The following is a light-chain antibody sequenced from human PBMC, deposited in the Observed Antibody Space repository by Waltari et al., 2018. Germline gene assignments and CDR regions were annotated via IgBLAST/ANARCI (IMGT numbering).Light chain of an antibody. J-gene: IGLJ1*01. Sequence: QSALTQPASVSGSPGQSITFSCTGTSSDVGGYNYVSWYQQHPGKVPNLMIYEVSNRPLGVSNRFSGSKSGNTASLTISGLQAEDEADYYCLSYTSSSTYVFGTGTKVTVL. CDR3: LSYTSSSTYV. V-gene: IGLV2-14*01. CDR2: EVS. CDR1: SSDVGGYNY.